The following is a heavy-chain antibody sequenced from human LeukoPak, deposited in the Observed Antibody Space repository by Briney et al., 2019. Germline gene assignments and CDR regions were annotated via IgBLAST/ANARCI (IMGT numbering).Heavy chain of an antibody. V-gene: IGHV4-30-4*01. CDR2: IYYSGST. CDR1: GGSISSGDYY. Sequence: KSSETLSLACTVSGGSISSGDYYWSWIRQPPGKGLEWIGYIYYSGSTNYNPSLKSRVTISVDTSKNQFSLRLSSVTAADTAVYYSARLASGCYGPLTPFDYWGQGTLVTVSS. D-gene: IGHD1-26*01. CDR3: ARLASGCYGPLTPFDY. J-gene: IGHJ4*02.